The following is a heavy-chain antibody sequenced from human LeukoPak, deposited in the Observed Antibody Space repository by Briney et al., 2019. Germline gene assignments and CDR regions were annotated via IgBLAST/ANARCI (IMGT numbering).Heavy chain of an antibody. D-gene: IGHD3-22*01. V-gene: IGHV4-59*01. CDR3: AREDNSGYFDY. CDR2: IYYSGRT. CDR1: GGSISSFY. Sequence: SETLSLTCTVSGGSISSFYWNWIRQPPGKGLEWIGYIYYSGRTNYSPSLKSRVTISVDASKNQFSLKLSSVTAADTAVYYCAREDNSGYFDYWGQGTLVTVSS. J-gene: IGHJ4*02.